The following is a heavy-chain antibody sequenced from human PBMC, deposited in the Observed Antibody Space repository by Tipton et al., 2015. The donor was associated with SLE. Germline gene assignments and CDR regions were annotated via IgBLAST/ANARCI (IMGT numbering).Heavy chain of an antibody. D-gene: IGHD3-10*01. J-gene: IGHJ4*02. CDR3: ARSTGLYYYGSGSAPYYFDY. Sequence: TLSLTCAVSGYSISSSYYWSWIRQPPGKGLEWIGYIYYTGSTYYNPSLKSRVTISVDTSKNQFSLKLSSVTAADTAVYYCARSTGLYYYGSGSAPYYFDYWGQGTLVTVSS. V-gene: IGHV4-61*01. CDR1: GYSISSSYY. CDR2: IYYTGST.